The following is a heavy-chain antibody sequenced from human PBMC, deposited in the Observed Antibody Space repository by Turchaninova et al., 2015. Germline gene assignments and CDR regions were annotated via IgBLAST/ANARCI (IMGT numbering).Heavy chain of an antibody. D-gene: IGHD1-26*01. CDR3: ARVRAGTVGNHMDV. CDR2: IKNDGSTI. V-gene: IGHV3-74*03. J-gene: IGHJ6*03. CDR1: GLTFTDYW. Sequence: LGEXGGGXVKLXXXLGXXXSASGLTFTDYWMHWVRQAPGKGLGWISWIKNDGSTIKYADSAKGRFTISRDNAKNTLYLEMDSLRAENTAVYYCARVRAGTVGNHMDVWGKGTTVTVSS.